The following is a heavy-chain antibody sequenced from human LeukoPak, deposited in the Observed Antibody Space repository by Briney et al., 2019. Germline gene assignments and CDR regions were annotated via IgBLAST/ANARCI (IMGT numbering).Heavy chain of an antibody. V-gene: IGHV3-9*01. J-gene: IGHJ4*02. D-gene: IGHD2-15*01. CDR1: GFTFDDYA. CDR2: ISWNSGSI. CDR3: GRGWAVDF. Sequence: GGSLRLSCAASGFTFDDYAMHWVRQAPGKGLEWVSGISWNSGSIGYADSVKGRFTISRDNAKNSVYLQMNSLRVEDTAVYYCGRGWAVDFWGQGTLVTVSS.